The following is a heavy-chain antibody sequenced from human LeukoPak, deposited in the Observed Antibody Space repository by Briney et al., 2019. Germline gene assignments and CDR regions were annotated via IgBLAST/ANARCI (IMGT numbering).Heavy chain of an antibody. Sequence: GGSLRLSCAASGFTFSTYAMHWVRQAPGKGLEWVAFIWPDGSKKYYADSVKGRFAISRENSKNTVYLQMNDLRPEDTALYFCAKISSSAESNFDYWGQGSLLTVSS. CDR3: AKISSSAESNFDY. J-gene: IGHJ4*02. V-gene: IGHV3-30*02. CDR2: IWPDGSKK. CDR1: GFTFSTYA. D-gene: IGHD6-25*01.